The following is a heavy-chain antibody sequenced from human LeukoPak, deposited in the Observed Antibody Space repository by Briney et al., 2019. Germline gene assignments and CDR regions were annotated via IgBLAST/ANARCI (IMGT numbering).Heavy chain of an antibody. V-gene: IGHV4-59*06. CDR3: AKMSPDWYFDL. CDR1: GGSISSYY. Sequence: SETLSLTCTVSGGSISSYYWSWIRQPPGKGLEWIGYIYYSGSTYYNPSLKSRVTISVDTSKNQFSLKLSSVTAADTAVYYRAKMSPDWYFDLWGRGTLVTVSS. J-gene: IGHJ2*01. CDR2: IYYSGST.